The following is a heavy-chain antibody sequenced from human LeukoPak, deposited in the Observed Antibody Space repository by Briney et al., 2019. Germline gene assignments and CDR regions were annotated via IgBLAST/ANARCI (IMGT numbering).Heavy chain of an antibody. CDR2: IIPIFGTA. Sequence: ASVKVSCKASGGTFSSYAISWVRQAPGQGLEWMGGIIPIFGTANYAQKFQGRVTITADESTSTAYMELSSLRSEDTAVYYCAREYGSSSGGRDYYYYYYMDVWGKGTTVTVSS. V-gene: IGHV1-69*13. D-gene: IGHD6-6*01. CDR3: AREYGSSSGGRDYYYYYYMDV. J-gene: IGHJ6*03. CDR1: GGTFSSYA.